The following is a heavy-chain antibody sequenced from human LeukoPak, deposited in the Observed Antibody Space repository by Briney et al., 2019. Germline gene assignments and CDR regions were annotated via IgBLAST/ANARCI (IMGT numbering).Heavy chain of an antibody. Sequence: PGGSLRLSCAASGFTFSGYSMNWVRQAPGKGLEWVSYISGTSGTIYNADSVTGRFTIPRDNAKNSLYLQMNSLRAEDTALYLCARGQGDFWSGSYYYYYMDVWGKGTTVTVSS. CDR2: ISGTSGTI. CDR1: GFTFSGYS. J-gene: IGHJ6*03. D-gene: IGHD3-3*01. CDR3: ARGQGDFWSGSYYYYYMDV. V-gene: IGHV3-48*04.